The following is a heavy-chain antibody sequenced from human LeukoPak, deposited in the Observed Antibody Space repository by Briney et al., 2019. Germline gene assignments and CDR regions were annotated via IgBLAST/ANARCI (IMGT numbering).Heavy chain of an antibody. V-gene: IGHV3-15*04. Sequence: GGSLRLSCAASGFSFSDAWMSWVRQIPGKGLEWVGRIESKTDGGTTDYAAPVKGRFTISRDDSKSIAYLQMNSLKTEDTAVYYCTRQYGDYFDYWGQGTLVTVSS. D-gene: IGHD4-17*01. CDR2: IESKTDGGTT. CDR3: TRQYGDYFDY. J-gene: IGHJ4*02. CDR1: GFSFSDAW.